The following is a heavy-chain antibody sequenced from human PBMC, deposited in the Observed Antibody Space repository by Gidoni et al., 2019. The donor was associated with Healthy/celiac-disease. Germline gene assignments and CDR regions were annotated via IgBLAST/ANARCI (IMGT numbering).Heavy chain of an antibody. J-gene: IGHJ2*01. CDR3: AGSNPVTTDWYFDL. Sequence: QVQLVQSGAEVKKPGASVKVFCKASGDTFTSYFMHWVRQAPGQGLEWMGIINPTGGSTSYAQKFQGRVTMTRDTSTNTIYMDLSSLKSEDTAVYYCAGSNPVTTDWYFDLWGRGTLVTVSS. D-gene: IGHD4-17*01. CDR2: INPTGGST. CDR1: GDTFTSYF. V-gene: IGHV1-46*03.